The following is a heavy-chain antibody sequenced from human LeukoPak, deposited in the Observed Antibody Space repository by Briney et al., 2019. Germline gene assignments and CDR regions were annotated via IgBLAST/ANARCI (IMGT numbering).Heavy chain of an antibody. D-gene: IGHD2-21*01. CDR3: TTSYRGVILG. J-gene: IGHJ4*02. Sequence: GGSLRLSCAASGFTFSNAWMSWVRQAPGKGLEWVCRIKSKTDGGTTDYAAPVKGRFTISRDDSKNTLYLQMNSLKTEDTAVYYCTTSYRGVILGWGQGTLVTVSS. CDR1: GFTFSNAW. V-gene: IGHV3-15*01. CDR2: IKSKTDGGTT.